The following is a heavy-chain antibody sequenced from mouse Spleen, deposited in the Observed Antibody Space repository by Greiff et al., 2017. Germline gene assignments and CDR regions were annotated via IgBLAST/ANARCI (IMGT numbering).Heavy chain of an antibody. CDR2: INPSSGYT. V-gene: IGHV1-4*01. Sequence: VQLQQSGAELARPGASVKMSCKASGYTFTSYTMHWVKQRPGQGLEWIGYINPSSGYTKYNQKFKDKATLTADKSSSTAYMQLSSLTSEDSAVYYCARSPYYYGSHDWYFDVWGTGTTVTVSS. J-gene: IGHJ1*03. CDR3: ARSPYYYGSHDWYFDV. CDR1: GYTFTSYT. D-gene: IGHD1-1*01.